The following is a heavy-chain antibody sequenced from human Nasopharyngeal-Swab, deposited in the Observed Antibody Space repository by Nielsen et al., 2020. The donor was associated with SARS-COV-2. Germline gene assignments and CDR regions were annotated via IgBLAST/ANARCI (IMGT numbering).Heavy chain of an antibody. CDR2: VTGSGYGT. V-gene: IGHV3-23*01. J-gene: IGHJ3*02. Sequence: ESLKISCAASGFTFSSYAMTWVRQAPGKGLEWVSVVTGSGYGTDYADSVKGRFTISRDNAKNTLYLQMNSLRAEDTAVYYCARKDVFAYGVDAFDIWGQGTMVTVSS. CDR3: ARKDVFAYGVDAFDI. CDR1: GFTFSSYA. D-gene: IGHD3-10*01.